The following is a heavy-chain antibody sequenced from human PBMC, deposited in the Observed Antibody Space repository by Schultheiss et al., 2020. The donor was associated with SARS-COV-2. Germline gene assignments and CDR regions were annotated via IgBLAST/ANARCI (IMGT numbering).Heavy chain of an antibody. CDR2: ISYDGSNK. CDR1: GFTFSSYG. J-gene: IGHJ4*02. Sequence: GESLKISCAASGFTFSSYGMHWVRQAPGKGLEWVAVISYDGSNKYYADSVKGRFTISRDNSKNTLYLQMNSLRAEDTAVYYCAKTPGSSYYDSSGPYYFDYWGQGTLVTVSS. CDR3: AKTPGSSYYDSSGPYYFDY. V-gene: IGHV3-33*05. D-gene: IGHD3-22*01.